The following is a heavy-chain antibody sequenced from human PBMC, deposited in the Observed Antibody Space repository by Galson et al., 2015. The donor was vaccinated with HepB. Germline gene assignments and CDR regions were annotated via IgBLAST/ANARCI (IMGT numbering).Heavy chain of an antibody. V-gene: IGHV3-33*01. J-gene: IGHJ4*02. CDR1: GYTFTAYY. Sequence: SCKASGYTFTAYYIHWVRQAPGKGLEWVAVIWYDGNNKYCADSVEGRFTISRDNSKNTVYLQMNSLRVEDTAVYYCARDLYDSSHNGYRNGPFDYWGQGTLVTVSS. CDR3: ARDLYDSSHNGYRNGPFDY. CDR2: IWYDGNNK. D-gene: IGHD3-22*01.